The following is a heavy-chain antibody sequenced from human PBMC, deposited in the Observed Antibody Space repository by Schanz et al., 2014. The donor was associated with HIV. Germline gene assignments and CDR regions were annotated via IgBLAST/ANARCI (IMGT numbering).Heavy chain of an antibody. CDR2: INSDGSST. D-gene: IGHD3-22*01. Sequence: EVQLVESGGGLVQPGGSLRLSCAASGSTFSSYWMHWVRQAPGKGLVWVSRINSDGSSTNYADSVKGRLTISRDNAKNTLYLQMTTLRTEDTAVYYCAKPEYDSRGNSQSHFDSWGQGTLVTVSS. CDR3: AKPEYDSRGNSQSHFDS. J-gene: IGHJ4*02. CDR1: GSTFSSYW. V-gene: IGHV3-74*01.